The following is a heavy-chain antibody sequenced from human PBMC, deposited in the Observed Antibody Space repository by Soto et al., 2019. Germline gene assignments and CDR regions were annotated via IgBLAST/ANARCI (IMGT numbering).Heavy chain of an antibody. V-gene: IGHV1-18*01. CDR3: GRRLVGGTFAS. CDR2: ISAYNGNT. J-gene: IGHJ4*01. D-gene: IGHD1-26*01. Sequence: AXVKVCCKASGYRFTSYGVRWVRQAPGQGLEWMGWISAYNGNTNYAQKLQGRVTMTTDTSTSTAYMELRSLRSDDTALYYCGRRLVGGTFASLRHGTLVTVSS. CDR1: GYRFTSYG.